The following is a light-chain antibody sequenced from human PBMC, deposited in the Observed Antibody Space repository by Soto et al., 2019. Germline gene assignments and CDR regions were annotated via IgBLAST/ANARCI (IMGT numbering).Light chain of an antibody. CDR2: DAS. V-gene: IGKV1-13*02. Sequence: AIPLTQSPSSLSASVGDRVTITCRASQGISNALAWYQQKPGKAPDLLIYDASSLERGVPSRFGGSASGTNFTLTISSLQPEDFATYYCQQFNGYPLTFGPGTKVDIK. CDR3: QQFNGYPLT. J-gene: IGKJ3*01. CDR1: QGISNA.